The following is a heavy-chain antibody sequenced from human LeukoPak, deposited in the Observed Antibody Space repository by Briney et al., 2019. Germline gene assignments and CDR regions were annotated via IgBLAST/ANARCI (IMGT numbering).Heavy chain of an antibody. V-gene: IGHV3-23*01. CDR1: GFTFSSDA. J-gene: IGHJ4*02. CDR2: ISGSGGST. CDR3: AKGVGYCSGGSCQQFDY. Sequence: PGGSLRLSCAASGFTFSSDAMSWVRQVPGKGLEWVSAISGSGGSTYYADSVKGRFTISRDNSKNTLYLQMNSLRAEDTAVYYCAKGVGYCSGGSCQQFDYWGQGTLVTVSS. D-gene: IGHD2-15*01.